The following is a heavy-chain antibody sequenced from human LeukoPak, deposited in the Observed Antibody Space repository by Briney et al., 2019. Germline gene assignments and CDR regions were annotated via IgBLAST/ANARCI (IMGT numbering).Heavy chain of an antibody. CDR3: AKGPGSSRFNWFDP. CDR1: GFTFSSYS. D-gene: IGHD3-10*01. Sequence: GGSLRLSCAASGFTFSSYSMNWVRQAPGKGLEWVSAISGSGGSTYYADSVKGRFTISRDNSKNTLYLQMNSLRAEDTAVYYCAKGPGSSRFNWFDPWGQGTLVTVSS. V-gene: IGHV3-23*01. CDR2: ISGSGGST. J-gene: IGHJ5*02.